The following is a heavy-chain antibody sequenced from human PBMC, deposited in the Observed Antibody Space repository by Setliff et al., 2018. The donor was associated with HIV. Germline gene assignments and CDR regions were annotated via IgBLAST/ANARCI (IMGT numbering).Heavy chain of an antibody. J-gene: IGHJ4*02. CDR2: IRSSGDT. D-gene: IGHD6-6*01. CDR3: ARARSLITVRRSFDY. V-gene: IGHV4-39*07. Sequence: SETLSLTCTVSGASTSSSTYYWGWIRQPPGKGLEWIASIRSSGDTYYNPSLKSRVTISVHTSKNQFSLNLSSVTAADTAVYYCARARSLITVRRSFDYWGQGTLVTSPQ. CDR1: GASTSSSTYY.